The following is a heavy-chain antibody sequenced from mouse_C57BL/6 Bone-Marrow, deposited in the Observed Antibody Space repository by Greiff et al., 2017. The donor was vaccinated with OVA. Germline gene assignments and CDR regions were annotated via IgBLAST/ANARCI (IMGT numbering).Heavy chain of an antibody. CDR3: ARDYYGSSYAWFAY. CDR1: GYTFTNYW. CDR2: IYPGGGYT. D-gene: IGHD1-1*01. Sequence: VQLQQSGAELVRPGTSVKMSCKASGYTFTNYWIGWAKQRPGHGLEWIGDIYPGGGYTNYNEKFKGKATLTADKSSSPAYMQFSSLTSEDSAIYYCARDYYGSSYAWFAYWGQGTLVTVSA. V-gene: IGHV1-63*01. J-gene: IGHJ3*01.